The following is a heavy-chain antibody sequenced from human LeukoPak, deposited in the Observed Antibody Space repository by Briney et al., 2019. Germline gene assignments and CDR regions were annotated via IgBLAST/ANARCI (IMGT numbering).Heavy chain of an antibody. J-gene: IGHJ6*02. Sequence: GASVKASCKASGYTFTRYYMHWVRQAPGQGLEWMGWINPNSGGTNYAQKFQGSVTMTRDTSISTAYMELSRLRSDDTAVYYCARDWMAGSRWGYYGMDVWGQGTTVTVSS. CDR3: ARDWMAGSRWGYYGMDV. CDR2: INPNSGGT. CDR1: GYTFTRYY. V-gene: IGHV1-2*02. D-gene: IGHD5-24*01.